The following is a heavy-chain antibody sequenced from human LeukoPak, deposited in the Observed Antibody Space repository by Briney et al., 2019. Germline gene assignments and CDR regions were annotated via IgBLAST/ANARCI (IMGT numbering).Heavy chain of an antibody. J-gene: IGHJ2*01. CDR3: ARDRRISGWYFDL. CDR2: ISYDGSNK. D-gene: IGHD3-10*01. CDR1: GFTFSSYA. V-gene: IGHV3-30*04. Sequence: GGSLRLSCAASGFTFSSYAMHWVRQAPGKGLEWVAVISYDGSNKYYADSVKGRFTISRDNSKNTLYLQMNSLRAQDTAVYYCARDRRISGWYFDLWGRGTLVTVSS.